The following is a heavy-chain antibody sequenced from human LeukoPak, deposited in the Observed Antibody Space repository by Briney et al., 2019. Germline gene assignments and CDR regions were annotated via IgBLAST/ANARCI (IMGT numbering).Heavy chain of an antibody. D-gene: IGHD6-13*01. CDR3: ARQGDAGHFDY. CDR2: IYYSGST. Sequence: PSEALSLTCTVSGGSISSYYWSWIRQPPGKGLEWIGYIYYSGSTNYNPSLKSRVTISVDTSKNQFSLKLSSVTAADTAVYYCARQGDAGHFDYWGQGTLVTVSS. V-gene: IGHV4-59*08. CDR1: GGSISSYY. J-gene: IGHJ4*02.